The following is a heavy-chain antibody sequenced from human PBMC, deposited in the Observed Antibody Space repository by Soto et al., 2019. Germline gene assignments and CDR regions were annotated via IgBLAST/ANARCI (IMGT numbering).Heavy chain of an antibody. CDR3: ARFRGVGATASYYYYGMDV. CDR1: GDTFSSYA. D-gene: IGHD1-26*01. CDR2: IIPIFGTA. V-gene: IGHV1-69*13. J-gene: IGHJ6*02. Sequence: ASVKVSCKASGDTFSSYAISWVRQAPGQGLEWMGGIIPIFGTANYAQKFQGRVTITADESTSTAYMELSSLRSEDTAVYYCARFRGVGATASYYYYGMDVWGQGTTVTVSS.